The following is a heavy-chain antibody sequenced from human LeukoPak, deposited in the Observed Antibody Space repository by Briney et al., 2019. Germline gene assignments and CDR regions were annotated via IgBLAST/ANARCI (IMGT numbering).Heavy chain of an antibody. CDR1: GGSISSSSYF. CDR2: FYYSGST. CDR3: ASNGPRGYCSGGSCYTYYFDY. J-gene: IGHJ4*02. D-gene: IGHD2-15*01. V-gene: IGHV4-39*01. Sequence: PSETLSLTCTVSGGSISSSSYFWGWIRQPPGKGLEWIGSFYYSGSTYYNPSLRSRVTISVDTSKNQFSLKLSSVTAADTAVYYCASNGPRGYCSGGSCYTYYFDYWGQGTLVTVSS.